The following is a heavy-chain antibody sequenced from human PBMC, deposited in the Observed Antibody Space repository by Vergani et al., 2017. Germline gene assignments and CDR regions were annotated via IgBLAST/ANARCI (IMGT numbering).Heavy chain of an antibody. D-gene: IGHD2-15*01. CDR3: AKDPVIVVVVAATWFDP. CDR2: ISGSGGST. V-gene: IGHV3-23*01. Sequence: EVQLLESGGGLVQPGGSLRLSCPASGFTFSSYAMSWVRQAPGKGLEWVSAISGSGGSTYYADSVKGRFTISRDNSKNTLYLQRNSLRAEDTAVYYCAKDPVIVVVVAATWFDPWGQGTLVTVSS. CDR1: GFTFSSYA. J-gene: IGHJ5*02.